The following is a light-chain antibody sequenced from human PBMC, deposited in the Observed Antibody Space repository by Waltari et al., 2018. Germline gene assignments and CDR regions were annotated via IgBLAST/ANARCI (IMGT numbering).Light chain of an antibody. CDR2: GAS. Sequence: EIVMTQSPATLSVSPGERATLSCRASQRVDSNLAWYQQKPGQAPRLLIYGASTRATGVPARFSGSGSGTEFTLTISSLQSEDFAVYYCQQYNSWPITFGQGTRLEIK. CDR1: QRVDSN. V-gene: IGKV3-15*01. CDR3: QQYNSWPIT. J-gene: IGKJ5*01.